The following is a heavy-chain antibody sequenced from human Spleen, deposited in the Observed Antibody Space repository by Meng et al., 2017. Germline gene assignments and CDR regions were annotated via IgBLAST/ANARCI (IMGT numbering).Heavy chain of an antibody. D-gene: IGHD4-17*01. CDR3: AIDLVTTVTTFDY. CDR1: GYTFTSCG. J-gene: IGHJ4*02. V-gene: IGHV1-18*01. CDR2: YSAYNSNT. Sequence: HVQLVYSGVEGQKPVSSVKVSFKASGYTFTSCGSCWVRPAAGQVLEWMGWYSAYNSNTNYAQNLQGRVSMTTATSTSTAYMGLRSLRSADTYVYYCAIDLVTTVTTFDYWGQGTLVTVSS.